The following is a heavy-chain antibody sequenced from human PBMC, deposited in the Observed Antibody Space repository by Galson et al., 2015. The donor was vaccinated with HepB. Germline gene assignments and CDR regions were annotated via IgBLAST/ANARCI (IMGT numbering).Heavy chain of an antibody. V-gene: IGHV6-1*01. D-gene: IGHD1-26*01. J-gene: IGHJ4*02. CDR1: GDSVSSNSAA. CDR2: TYYRSKWYN. Sequence: CAISGDSVSSNSAAWNWIRQSPSRGLEWLGRTYYRSKWYNDYAVSVKSRITINPDTSKNQFSLRLNSVTPEDTAVYYCARDIGTYSGSYLGFDYWGQGTLVTVSS. CDR3: ARDIGTYSGSYLGFDY.